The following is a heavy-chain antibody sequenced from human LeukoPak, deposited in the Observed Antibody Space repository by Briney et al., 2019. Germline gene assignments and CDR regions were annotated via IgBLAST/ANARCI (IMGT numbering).Heavy chain of an antibody. D-gene: IGHD5-18*01. CDR1: GLTISSYG. CDR2: TSYDGSHK. V-gene: IGHV3-30*18. J-gene: IGHJ4*02. Sequence: GGSLRLSCAPSGLTISSYGMHWVRQAPGKGREWVAVTSYDGSHKNYADSVKGRFTISRDNSKNTLELQMSSLRAEDTAVYYCAKDQDSYGLDFWGQGTLVTVSS. CDR3: AKDQDSYGLDF.